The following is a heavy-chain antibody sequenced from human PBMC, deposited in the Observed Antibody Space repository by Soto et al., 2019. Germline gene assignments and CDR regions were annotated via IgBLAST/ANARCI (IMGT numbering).Heavy chain of an antibody. Sequence: SETLSLTCAVYGGSFSGYYWSWIRQPPGKGLEWIGEINHSGSTNYNPSLKSRVTISVDTSKNQFSLKLSSVTAADTAVYYCARVYRDTQLRYYYYYYYMDVWGKGTTVTVSS. CDR1: GGSFSGYY. V-gene: IGHV4-34*01. CDR3: ARVYRDTQLRYYYYYYYMDV. J-gene: IGHJ6*03. CDR2: INHSGST. D-gene: IGHD3-16*02.